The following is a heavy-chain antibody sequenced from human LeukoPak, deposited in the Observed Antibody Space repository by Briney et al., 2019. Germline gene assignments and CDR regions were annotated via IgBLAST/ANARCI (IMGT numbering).Heavy chain of an antibody. Sequence: PSGTLSLTCAVSGGSISSSNWWSWVRQPPGKGLEWIREIYHSGSTNYNPSLKSRVTISVDKSKNQFSLKLSSVTAADTAVYYCARDTAMVPYYFDYWGQGTLVTVSS. CDR3: ARDTAMVPYYFDY. J-gene: IGHJ4*02. V-gene: IGHV4-4*02. CDR1: GGSISSSNW. D-gene: IGHD5-18*01. CDR2: IYHSGST.